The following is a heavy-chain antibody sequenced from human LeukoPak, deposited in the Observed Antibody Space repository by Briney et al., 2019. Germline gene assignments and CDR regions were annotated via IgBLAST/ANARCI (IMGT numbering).Heavy chain of an antibody. CDR2: INHSGST. V-gene: IGHV4-34*01. D-gene: IGHD3-10*01. CDR3: ARRLWFGGYYFDY. CDR1: GGSFSGYY. Sequence: NPSETLSLTCAVYGGSFSGYYWSWIRQPPGKGLEWIGEINHSGSTNYNPSLKSRVTISVDTSKNQFSLKLSSVTAADTAVYYCARRLWFGGYYFDYWGQGTLVTVSS. J-gene: IGHJ4*02.